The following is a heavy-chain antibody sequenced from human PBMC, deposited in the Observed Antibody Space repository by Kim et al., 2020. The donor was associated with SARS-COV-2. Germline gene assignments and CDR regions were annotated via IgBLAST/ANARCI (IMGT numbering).Heavy chain of an antibody. V-gene: IGHV1-18*01. J-gene: IGHJ6*02. D-gene: IGHD2-2*02. CDR1: GYTFTSYG. CDR3: ARDSDIVVVPAAIVYGLLAGTGNYYYGMDV. CDR2: ISAYNGNT. Sequence: ASVKVSCKASGYTFTSYGISWVRQAPGQGLEWMGWISAYNGNTNYAQKLQGRVTMTTDTSTSTAYMELRSLRSDDTAVYYCARDSDIVVVPAAIVYGLLAGTGNYYYGMDVWGQGTTVTVSS.